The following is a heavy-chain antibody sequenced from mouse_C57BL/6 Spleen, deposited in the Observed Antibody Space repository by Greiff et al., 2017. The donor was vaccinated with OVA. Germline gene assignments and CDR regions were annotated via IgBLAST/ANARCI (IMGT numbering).Heavy chain of an antibody. D-gene: IGHD2-1*01. Sequence: EVNLVESGGGLVKPGGSLKLSCAASGFTFSDYGMHWVRQAPEKGLEWVAYISSGSRTIYYADPVKGRFTISRDNAKNTLFLQMTRLRSDDTAMYYCARHCNYVNYAMDYWGQGTSVTVSS. J-gene: IGHJ4*01. V-gene: IGHV5-17*01. CDR3: ARHCNYVNYAMDY. CDR2: ISSGSRTI. CDR1: GFTFSDYG.